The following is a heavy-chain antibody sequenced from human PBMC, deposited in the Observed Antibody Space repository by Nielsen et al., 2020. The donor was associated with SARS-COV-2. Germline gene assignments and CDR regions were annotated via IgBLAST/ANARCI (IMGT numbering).Heavy chain of an antibody. Sequence: GESLKISCVVSGFTFSNYGMHWVRQAPGKGLEWVANIKQDGSEKYYVDSVKGRFTISRDNAKNSLYLQMNSLRAEDTAVYYCAREGGYSYGPDRYYYGMDVWGQGTTVTVSS. CDR2: IKQDGSEK. V-gene: IGHV3-7*03. J-gene: IGHJ6*02. CDR3: AREGGYSYGPDRYYYGMDV. D-gene: IGHD5-18*01. CDR1: GFTFSNYG.